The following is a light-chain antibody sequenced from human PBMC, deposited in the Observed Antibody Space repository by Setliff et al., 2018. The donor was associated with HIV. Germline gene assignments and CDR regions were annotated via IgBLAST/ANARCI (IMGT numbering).Light chain of an antibody. CDR1: SNDVGSYNY. CDR3: CSHAGSNNLYV. J-gene: IGLJ1*01. V-gene: IGLV2-8*01. Sequence: QSVLTQPPSASGSPGQSVTISCTGTSNDVGSYNYVSWYQQHPGKAPKVIIYEVSKRASGVPDRFSGSKSGNTASLTVSELQDEDEADYYCCSHAGSNNLYVFGTGTKVTVL. CDR2: EVS.